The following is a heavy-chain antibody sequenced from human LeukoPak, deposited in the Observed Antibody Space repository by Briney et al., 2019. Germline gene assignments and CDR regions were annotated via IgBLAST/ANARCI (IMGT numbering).Heavy chain of an antibody. J-gene: IGHJ4*02. CDR3: ARRSELYYFHY. Sequence: SAKVSCKDSGCTFSSYAISWVRQAPGLGLEWMGGIIPIFGTANYAQKFQGRVTITADESTSTAYMELSSLRSEDTAVYYCARRSELYYFHYWGQGTLVTVSS. CDR2: IIPIFGTA. D-gene: IGHD1-26*01. V-gene: IGHV1-69*13. CDR1: GCTFSSYA.